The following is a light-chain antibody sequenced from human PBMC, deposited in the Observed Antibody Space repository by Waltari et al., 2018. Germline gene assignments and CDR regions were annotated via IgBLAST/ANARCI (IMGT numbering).Light chain of an antibody. V-gene: IGKV1-5*01. CDR1: QIITRW. Sequence: DIQMTQSPSTLSASVGDRVTITCRASQIITRWLAWYQPKPGKAPKLLIYDASSLESGVPSRFSGSGSGTEFTLTISSLQPDDFATYYCQEHVTYWAFGQGTKVEMK. CDR3: QEHVTYWA. CDR2: DAS. J-gene: IGKJ1*01.